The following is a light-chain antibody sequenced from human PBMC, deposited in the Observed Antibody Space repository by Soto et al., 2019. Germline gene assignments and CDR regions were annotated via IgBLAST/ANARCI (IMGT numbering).Light chain of an antibody. CDR3: QQYDNLPRYT. J-gene: IGKJ2*01. Sequence: DIQMTQSPSSLSASVGDRVTITCQASQDISNYLNWYQQKPGKAPKLLIYDASNLETGVPSRFSGSGSVTDFTFTISSLQPEDIATYYCQQYDNLPRYTFGQGTKLEIK. CDR1: QDISNY. CDR2: DAS. V-gene: IGKV1-33*01.